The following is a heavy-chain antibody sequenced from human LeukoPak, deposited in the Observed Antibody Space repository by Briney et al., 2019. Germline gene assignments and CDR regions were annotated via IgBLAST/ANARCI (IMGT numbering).Heavy chain of an antibody. CDR1: GGSISSYY. V-gene: IGHV4-59*12. Sequence: PSETLSLTCTVPGGSISSYYWSWIRQPPGKGLEWNGYIYYSGSTNYNPSLKSRVTISVDTSKNQFSLKLSSVTAADTAVYYCARPRPQWLANRGAFDIWGQGTMVTVSS. J-gene: IGHJ3*02. CDR3: ARPRPQWLANRGAFDI. D-gene: IGHD6-19*01. CDR2: IYYSGST.